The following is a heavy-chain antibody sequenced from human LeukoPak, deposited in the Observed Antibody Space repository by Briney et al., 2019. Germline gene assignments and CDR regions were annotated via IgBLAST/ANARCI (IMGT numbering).Heavy chain of an antibody. Sequence: SETLSLTCTVSGGSISSYYWSWIRQPPGKGLEWIGYIYHSGSTNYNPSLKSRVTISVDTSKNQFSLKLSSVTAADTAVYYCARGGAYCGGDCYSGYYYYYMDVWGKGTTVTVSS. CDR3: ARGGAYCGGDCYSGYYYYYMDV. V-gene: IGHV4-59*01. J-gene: IGHJ6*03. CDR1: GGSISSYY. D-gene: IGHD2-21*02. CDR2: IYHSGST.